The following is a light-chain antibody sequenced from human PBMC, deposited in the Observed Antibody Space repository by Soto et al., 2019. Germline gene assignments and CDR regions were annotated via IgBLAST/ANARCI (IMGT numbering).Light chain of an antibody. CDR3: LQHNNYPYT. J-gene: IGKJ2*01. V-gene: IGKV1-17*01. Sequence: DIQMAQXXSSLSASVGDRVTITCRASHDIRNDLLWYQQKPGKAPKRLIYGASSLQSGVPSRFXXXXXXXXXXXXISSLQPEDFATYYCLQHNNYPYTFGQGTNLDXK. CDR2: GAS. CDR1: HDIRND.